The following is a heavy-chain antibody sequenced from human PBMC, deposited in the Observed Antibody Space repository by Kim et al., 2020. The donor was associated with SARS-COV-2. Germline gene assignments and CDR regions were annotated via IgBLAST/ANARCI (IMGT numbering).Heavy chain of an antibody. J-gene: IGHJ4*02. CDR3: ARDGRSVDYYFDY. CDR1: GYTFTSYF. Sequence: ASVKVSCKASGYTFTSYFLHWVRQAPGQRLEWMGWIDVANTNTHYSENFQGRVTISRDTSATTVYIELSSLRSEDTAVYYCARDGRSVDYYFDYWGQGTLVTVSS. CDR2: IDVANTNT. V-gene: IGHV1-3*01.